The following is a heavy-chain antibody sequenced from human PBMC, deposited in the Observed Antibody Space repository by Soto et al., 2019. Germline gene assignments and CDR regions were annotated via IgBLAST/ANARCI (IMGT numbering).Heavy chain of an antibody. CDR1: GFTFNTYS. D-gene: IGHD5-18*01. V-gene: IGHV3-21*01. CDR2: IGSSSTYT. J-gene: IGHJ4*02. CDR3: ARGEGGYGYYYFDY. Sequence: PGGSLRLSCAASGFTFNTYSMNWVRQAPGKGLEWVSSIGSSSTYTYYADSLRGRFTISRDTAKNSLYLQMNSLRAEDTAVYYCARGEGGYGYYYFDYWGQGTLVTVSS.